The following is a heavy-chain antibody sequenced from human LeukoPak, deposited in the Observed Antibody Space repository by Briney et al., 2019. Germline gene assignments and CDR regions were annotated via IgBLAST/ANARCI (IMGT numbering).Heavy chain of an antibody. CDR2: ISSSSSYI. J-gene: IGHJ4*02. Sequence: GGSLRLSCAASGFTFSSYSMNWVRQALGKGLEWVSSISSSSSYIYYADSVKGRFTISRDNAKNSLYLQMNSLRAEDTAVYYCARPGIAAAGTTVFDYWGQGTLVTVSS. V-gene: IGHV3-21*01. CDR1: GFTFSSYS. D-gene: IGHD6-13*01. CDR3: ARPGIAAAGTTVFDY.